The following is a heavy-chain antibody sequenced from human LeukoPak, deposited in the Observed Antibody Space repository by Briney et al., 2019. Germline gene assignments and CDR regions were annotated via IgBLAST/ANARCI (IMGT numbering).Heavy chain of an antibody. CDR3: VRSLDY. V-gene: IGHV3-23*01. CDR2: ITGSGGFT. J-gene: IGHJ4*02. CDR1: GFPFSTYA. Sequence: GGSLRLSYAASGFPFSTYAMNWVRQALGKGLEWVSVITGSGGFTQYADSVKGRFTISRDNSKNTVYLQMNSLRVEDTALYYCVRSLDYWGQGTLVTVSS.